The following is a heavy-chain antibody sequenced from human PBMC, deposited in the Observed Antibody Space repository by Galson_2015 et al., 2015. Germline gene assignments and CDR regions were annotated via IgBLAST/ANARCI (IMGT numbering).Heavy chain of an antibody. V-gene: IGHV3-23*01. CDR1: GFTFSSYA. Sequence: SLRLSCAASGFTFSSYAMSWVRQAPGKGLEWVSAISGSGGSTYYADSVKGRFTISRDNSKNTLYLQMNSLRAEDTAVYYCARGGLHQLLFMDVWGKGTTVTVSS. J-gene: IGHJ6*03. D-gene: IGHD2-2*01. CDR2: ISGSGGST. CDR3: ARGGLHQLLFMDV.